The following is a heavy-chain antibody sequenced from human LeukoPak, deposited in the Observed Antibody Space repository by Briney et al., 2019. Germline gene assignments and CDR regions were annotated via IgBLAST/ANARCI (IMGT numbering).Heavy chain of an antibody. D-gene: IGHD6-13*01. CDR1: GFTFNSYW. J-gene: IGHJ4*02. V-gene: IGHV3-7*01. Sequence: GGSLRLSCAASGFTFNSYWMNWVRQAPGKGLEWVASINQDGSEKYYVDSVKGRFTISRDNAKNSLYLQMNSLRAEDTAVYYCARDGTAAGLYFDYWGQGTLVTVSS. CDR3: ARDGTAAGLYFDY. CDR2: INQDGSEK.